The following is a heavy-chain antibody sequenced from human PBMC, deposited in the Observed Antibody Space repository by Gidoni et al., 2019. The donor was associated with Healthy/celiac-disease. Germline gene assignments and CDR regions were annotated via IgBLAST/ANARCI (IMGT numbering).Heavy chain of an antibody. D-gene: IGHD1-26*01. CDR1: GFQFSSDS. CDR3: GREWGGANWFDP. V-gene: IGHV3-21*01. CDR2: IRSSGRTI. J-gene: IGHJ5*02. Sequence: EVQLVDYGGGRVKPGGSLRLSCAASGFQFSSDSMNWVRQAPGKGLEWFSSIRSSGRTIYYADSVKGRFTISRYNAKNYLYLQMNSLRAEDTAVYYCGREWGGANWFDPWGQGTLGTVSS.